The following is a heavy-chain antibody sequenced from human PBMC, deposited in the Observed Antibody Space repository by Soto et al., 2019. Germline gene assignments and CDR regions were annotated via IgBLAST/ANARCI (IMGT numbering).Heavy chain of an antibody. J-gene: IGHJ4*02. CDR2: IRSKANTYAT. CDR1: GFTFSGSA. V-gene: IGHV3-73*02. D-gene: IGHD3-3*01. CDR3: ARGFYDFWSGHPKRLDY. Sequence: EVQLVESGGGLVQPGGSLKLSCAASGFTFSGSAMHWVRQASWKGLEWVDRIRSKANTYATAYAMSVKGRFTISRDDSRNTAYLQMNSLKTEDTAVYYCARGFYDFWSGHPKRLDYWGQGTVVTVSS.